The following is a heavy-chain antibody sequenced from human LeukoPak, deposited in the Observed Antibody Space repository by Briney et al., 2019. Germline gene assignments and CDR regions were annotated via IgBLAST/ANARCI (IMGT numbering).Heavy chain of an antibody. Sequence: EGSLRLSCAASGFTFSSYGMHWVRQAPGKGLEWVAVIWYDGSNKYYADSVKGRFTISRDNSKNTLYLQMNSLRAEDTAVYYCARDRRRGSYGFGYWGQGTLVTVSS. J-gene: IGHJ4*02. D-gene: IGHD5-18*01. CDR1: GFTFSSYG. V-gene: IGHV3-33*01. CDR3: ARDRRRGSYGFGY. CDR2: IWYDGSNK.